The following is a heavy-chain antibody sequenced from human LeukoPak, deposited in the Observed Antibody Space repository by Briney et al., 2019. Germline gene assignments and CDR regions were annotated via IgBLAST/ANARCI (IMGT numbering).Heavy chain of an antibody. CDR1: GFTFSSYS. J-gene: IGHJ4*02. Sequence: PGGSLRLSCAASGFTFSSYSMNWVRQAPGKGLEWVSSISSSSSYISYADSVRGRFTISRDNAMNLLYLQMNSLRDEDTAVYYCTRDPNALDYWGQGTLVTVSS. CDR2: ISSSSSYI. V-gene: IGHV3-21*01. CDR3: TRDPNALDY.